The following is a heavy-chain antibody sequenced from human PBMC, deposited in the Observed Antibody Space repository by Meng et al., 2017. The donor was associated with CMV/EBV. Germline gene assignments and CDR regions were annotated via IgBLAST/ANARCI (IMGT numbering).Heavy chain of an antibody. Sequence: SVKVSCKASGGTFSSYTISWVRQAPGQGLEWMGRIIPILGIANYAQKFQGRVTITADKSTSTAYMELSSLRSEDTAVYYCARGDSFWSGYSWAQGPLVPISS. CDR3: ARGDSFWSGYS. D-gene: IGHD3-3*01. J-gene: IGHJ5*02. V-gene: IGHV1-69*02. CDR2: IIPILGIA. CDR1: GGTFSSYT.